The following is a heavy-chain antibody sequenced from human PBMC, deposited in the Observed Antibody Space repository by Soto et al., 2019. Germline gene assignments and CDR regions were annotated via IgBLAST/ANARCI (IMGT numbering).Heavy chain of an antibody. V-gene: IGHV1-3*01. D-gene: IGHD6-13*01. CDR2: INAGNGNT. Sequence: ASVKVSCKASGYTFTSYAMHWVRQAPGQRLEWMGWINAGNGNTKYSQKFQGRVTITRDTSASTAYMELSSLRSEDTAVYYCARVESSSWIKIAYDYWGQGTLVTVSS. CDR1: GYTFTSYA. CDR3: ARVESSSWIKIAYDY. J-gene: IGHJ4*02.